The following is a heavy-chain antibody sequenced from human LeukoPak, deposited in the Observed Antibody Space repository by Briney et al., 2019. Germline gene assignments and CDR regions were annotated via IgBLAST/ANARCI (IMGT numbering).Heavy chain of an antibody. Sequence: ASVKVSCKASGGTFSSYATSWVRQAPGQGLEWMGGIIPIFGTANYAQKFQGRVTITADKSTSTAYMELSSLRSEDTAVYYCASHHSYGHHRHYYYYYMDVWGKGTTVTVSS. D-gene: IGHD5-18*01. J-gene: IGHJ6*03. CDR3: ASHHSYGHHRHYYYYYMDV. CDR2: IIPIFGTA. V-gene: IGHV1-69*06. CDR1: GGTFSSYA.